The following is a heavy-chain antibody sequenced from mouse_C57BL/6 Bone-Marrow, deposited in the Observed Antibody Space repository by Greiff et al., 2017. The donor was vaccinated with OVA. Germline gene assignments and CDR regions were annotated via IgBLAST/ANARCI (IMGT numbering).Heavy chain of an antibody. V-gene: IGHV5-17*01. CDR2: ISSGSSTT. Sequence: EVKLVESGGGLVKPGGSLKLSCAASGFTFSDYGMHWVRQAPEKGLEWVAYISSGSSTTYYADTVKGRFPISRDNAKNTLFLQMTSLRSEDTAMYYVARRPVTTVVRGAWFAYWGQGTLVTVSA. CDR3: ARRPVTTVVRGAWFAY. CDR1: GFTFSDYG. J-gene: IGHJ3*01. D-gene: IGHD1-1*01.